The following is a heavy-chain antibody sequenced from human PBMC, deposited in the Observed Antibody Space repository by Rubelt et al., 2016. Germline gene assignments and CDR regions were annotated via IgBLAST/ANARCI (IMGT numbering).Heavy chain of an antibody. CDR3: VRAGKFGSGTFYNEWSWSDP. Sequence: QVQLVQSGSELKKPGASVKVSCKASGDTFTSYAMNWVRQAPGQGLEWMGWINTNTGNPTYAQGFTGRFVFSLDTSVSTAYLQISSLKAEDTAVYYCVRAGKFGSGTFYNEWSWSDPWGQGTLVIVSS. CDR2: INTNTGNP. J-gene: IGHJ5*02. D-gene: IGHD3-10*01. V-gene: IGHV7-4-1*02. CDR1: GDTFTSYA.